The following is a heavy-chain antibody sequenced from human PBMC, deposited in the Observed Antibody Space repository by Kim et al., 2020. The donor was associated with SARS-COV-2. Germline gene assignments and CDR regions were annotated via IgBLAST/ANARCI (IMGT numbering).Heavy chain of an antibody. CDR3: ARSMMPGGQRFGVDV. J-gene: IGHJ6*02. CDR2: ITANGVGT. D-gene: IGHD1-1*01. Sequence: GGSLRLSCAASGFTFNTYPMTWVRQAPGKGLEWVSGITANGVGTYYADSVRGRFTISRDNSKNTLTLQINSLSADDTAIYYCARSMMPGGQRFGVDVWGQGTTVTVSS. V-gene: IGHV3-23*01. CDR1: GFTFNTYP.